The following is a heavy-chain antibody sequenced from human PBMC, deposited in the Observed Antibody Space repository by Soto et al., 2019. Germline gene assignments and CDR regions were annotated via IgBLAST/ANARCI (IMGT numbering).Heavy chain of an antibody. CDR3: ARDAEGDAAPMDY. CDR1: GYTFNTYY. J-gene: IGHJ4*02. Sequence: ASVKVSCKPSGYTFNTYYLHWVRQAPGQALEWMGVIHPSGGGTTYAQKFLGRVTVTRDTSTSTAFMELSRLRSDDTAVYYCARDAEGDAAPMDYWGQGTLVTVSS. CDR2: IHPSGGGT. D-gene: IGHD3-10*01. V-gene: IGHV1-46*02.